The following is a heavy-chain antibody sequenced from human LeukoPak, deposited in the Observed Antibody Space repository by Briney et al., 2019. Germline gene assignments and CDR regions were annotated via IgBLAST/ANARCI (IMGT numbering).Heavy chain of an antibody. CDR1: GFTFSSYV. D-gene: IGHD3-10*01. CDR2: ISGSGGST. Sequence: GGSLRLSCAASGFTFSSYVMSWVRQAPGKGLEWVSAISGSGGSTYYADSVKGRFTISRDNSKNTLYLQMNSLRAEDTAVYYCAVTDYYGSGSYYSPLDYWGQGTLVTVSS. V-gene: IGHV3-23*01. CDR3: AVTDYYGSGSYYSPLDY. J-gene: IGHJ4*02.